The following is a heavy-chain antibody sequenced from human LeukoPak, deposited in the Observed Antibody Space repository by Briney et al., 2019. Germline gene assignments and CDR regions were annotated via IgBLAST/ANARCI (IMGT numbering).Heavy chain of an antibody. Sequence: SETLSLTCAVSGGSISSGGYSWSWIRQPPGKGLEWIGYIYHSGSTYYNPSLKSRVTISVDRSKNQFSLKLNSVTAADTAVYYCARDPLPYYYDSSGYPHWGQGTLVTVSS. CDR1: GGSISSGGYS. D-gene: IGHD3-22*01. V-gene: IGHV4-30-2*01. J-gene: IGHJ1*01. CDR2: IYHSGST. CDR3: ARDPLPYYYDSSGYPH.